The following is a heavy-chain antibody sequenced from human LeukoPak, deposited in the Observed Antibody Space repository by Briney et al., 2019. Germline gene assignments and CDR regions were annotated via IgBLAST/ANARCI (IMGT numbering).Heavy chain of an antibody. J-gene: IGHJ6*03. CDR3: ARSVEGYCSGGSCYSYYYYMDV. CDR2: FSYRGST. Sequence: SETLSLTCTVSGGSINSDYWSWIRQPPGRGLEWIGYFSYRGSTTYNPSLKSRVTISVDTSKNQFSLKLSSVTAADTAVYYCARSVEGYCSGGSCYSYYYYMDVWGKGTTVTVSS. V-gene: IGHV4-59*01. D-gene: IGHD2-15*01. CDR1: GGSINSDY.